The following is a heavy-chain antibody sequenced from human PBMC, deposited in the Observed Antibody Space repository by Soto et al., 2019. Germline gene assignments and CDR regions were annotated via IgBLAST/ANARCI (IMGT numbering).Heavy chain of an antibody. CDR2: IVPMLGTP. J-gene: IGHJ6*02. CDR1: GGTFDNFI. V-gene: IGHV1-69*01. D-gene: IGHD3-22*01. Sequence: QVQLVQSGAEVKEPGSSVRVSCKASGGTFDNFIMNWVRQTPGQGLEWMGGIVPMLGTPTYAEKFKGRVTISATGSTSTMYMEVTSLISEDTAIYYCARNGTDSSCLSQYSGMEVWGQGTTVTVSS. CDR3: ARNGTDSSCLSQYSGMEV.